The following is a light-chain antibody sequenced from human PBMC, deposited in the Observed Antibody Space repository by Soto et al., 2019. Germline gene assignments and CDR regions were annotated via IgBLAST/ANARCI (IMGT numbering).Light chain of an antibody. CDR3: SSYAGSSNV. J-gene: IGLJ1*01. CDR2: EVN. V-gene: IGLV2-8*01. CDR1: ISDVGGYNY. Sequence: QSVLTQTPSASGFPGQSFAIACTGTISDVGGYNYVSWYQQHPGKAPKLMIYEVNKRPSGVPDRFSGSKSGNTASLTVSGLQPEDEADYYCSSYAGSSNVFGTGTTVTVL.